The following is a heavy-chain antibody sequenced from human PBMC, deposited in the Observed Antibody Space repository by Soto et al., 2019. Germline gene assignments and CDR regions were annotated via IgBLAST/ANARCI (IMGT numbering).Heavy chain of an antibody. CDR1: GGSISSGGYS. Sequence: SETLSLTCAVSGGSISSGGYSWSWIRQPPGKGLEWIGYMYHSGSTYYNPSLKSRVTISIDRSKNQFSLKLSSVTAADTAVYYCARVPDDWGQGSRVTVSS. CDR3: ARVPDD. D-gene: IGHD2-2*01. J-gene: IGHJ4*02. CDR2: MYHSGST. V-gene: IGHV4-30-2*01.